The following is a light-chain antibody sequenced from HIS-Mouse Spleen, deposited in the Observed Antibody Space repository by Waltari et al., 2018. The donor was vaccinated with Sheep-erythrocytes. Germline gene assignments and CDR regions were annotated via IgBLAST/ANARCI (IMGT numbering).Light chain of an antibody. V-gene: IGKV2-28*01. CDR3: MQALQTPT. CDR2: LGS. Sequence: DIVMTQSPLSLPVTPGEPSSISCSSSPSLLHSNGYNYLDWYLQKPGQSPQLLIYLGSHRASWVPDRFSGSGSGTDFTLKISRVEAEDVGVYYCMQALQTPTFGQGTKVEIK. CDR1: PSLLHSNGYNY. J-gene: IGKJ1*01.